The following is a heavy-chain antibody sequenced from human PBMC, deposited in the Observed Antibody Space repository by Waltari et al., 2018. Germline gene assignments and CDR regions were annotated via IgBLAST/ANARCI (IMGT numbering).Heavy chain of an antibody. V-gene: IGHV3-7*01. D-gene: IGHD2-2*01. CDR3: ARSSSTEFDS. CDR2: IRQDGSEK. J-gene: IGHJ4*02. CDR1: GLPFSSYW. Sequence: ETHLVASGGGLVQPGGSLRLSCAASGLPFSSYWMTWVRQAPGKGLEWVANIRQDGSEKYYVDSVKGRFTISRDNAKNSLYLQMNSLKADDTAVYYCARSSSTEFDSWGQGTLVTVSS.